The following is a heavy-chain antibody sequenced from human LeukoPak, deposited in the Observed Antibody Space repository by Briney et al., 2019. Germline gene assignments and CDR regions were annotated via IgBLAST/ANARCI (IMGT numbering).Heavy chain of an antibody. D-gene: IGHD1-26*01. CDR1: GGSFSGYY. CDR3: ARYGVGEFDY. CDR2: ISSSGSTI. J-gene: IGHJ4*02. Sequence: LPHTCAVYGGSFSGYYWSWIRQPPGKGLEWVSYISSSGSTIYCADSVKGRFTISRDNAKNSLYLQMNSLRAEDTAVYYCARYGVGEFDYWGQGTLVTVSS. V-gene: IGHV3-11*01.